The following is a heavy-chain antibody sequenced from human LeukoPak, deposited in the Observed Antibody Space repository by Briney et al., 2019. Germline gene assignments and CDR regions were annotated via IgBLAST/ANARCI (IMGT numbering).Heavy chain of an antibody. D-gene: IGHD3-22*01. V-gene: IGHV3-7*01. Sequence: GGSLRLSCAASGFTFSSYGMHWVRQAPGQGPEWVANIKQDGGEQYYVDSVKGRFTISRDNAKNSLYLQMNSLRAEDTAVYYCARSRRDPYDYDSSGYYVGGTDWFDPWGQGTLVTVSS. CDR1: GFTFSSYG. CDR3: ARSRRDPYDYDSSGYYVGGTDWFDP. CDR2: IKQDGGEQ. J-gene: IGHJ5*02.